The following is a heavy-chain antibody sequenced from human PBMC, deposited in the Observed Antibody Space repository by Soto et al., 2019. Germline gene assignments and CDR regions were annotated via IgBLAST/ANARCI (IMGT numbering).Heavy chain of an antibody. V-gene: IGHV4-39*01. Sequence: SETLSLTCTVSGGSISSSSYYWGWIRQPPGKGLEWIGSIYYSGSTYYNPSLKSRVTISVDTSKNQFSLKLSSVTAADTAVYYCASAYDSSGYTRLDYWGQGTLVTVSS. J-gene: IGHJ4*02. CDR3: ASAYDSSGYTRLDY. D-gene: IGHD3-22*01. CDR2: IYYSGST. CDR1: GGSISSSSYY.